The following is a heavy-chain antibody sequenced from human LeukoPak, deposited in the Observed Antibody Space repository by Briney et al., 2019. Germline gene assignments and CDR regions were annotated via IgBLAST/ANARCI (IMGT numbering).Heavy chain of an antibody. CDR3: ARVLWLVTYNWFDP. Sequence: SETLSLTCTVSGYSISSGYYWAWIRQPPGKGLQWIGNIYHSGNTYYNPSLKSRVSISVDTSKNQFSLRLTSVTPEDTAVYYCARVLWLVTYNWFDPWGQGTLVTVSS. J-gene: IGHJ5*02. D-gene: IGHD6-19*01. V-gene: IGHV4-38-2*02. CDR2: IYHSGNT. CDR1: GYSISSGYY.